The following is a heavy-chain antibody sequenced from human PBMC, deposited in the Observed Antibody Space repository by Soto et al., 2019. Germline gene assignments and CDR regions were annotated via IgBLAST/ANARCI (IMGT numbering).Heavy chain of an antibody. J-gene: IGHJ4*02. Sequence: QVQLQESGPGLVKPSGILSLTCAVSGGSITDKWWSWIRQTPGKGLEWIGEIYHSGSTNYNPSLKSRLTMSVAKSKNDFSLKLYSLTAADTAIYYCAREGDHAYSLGYWGQGTLVTVSS. CDR1: GGSITDKW. CDR2: IYHSGST. D-gene: IGHD3-16*01. V-gene: IGHV4-4*02. CDR3: AREGDHAYSLGY.